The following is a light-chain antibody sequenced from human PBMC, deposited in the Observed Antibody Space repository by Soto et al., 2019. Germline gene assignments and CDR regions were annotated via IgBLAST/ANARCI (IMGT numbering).Light chain of an antibody. V-gene: IGLV2-11*01. J-gene: IGLJ1*01. CDR1: SSDVGTYDF. CDR3: CLYAVTFYV. CDR2: DVS. Sequence: QSALTQPRSVSGSPGQSVTISCTGTSSDVGTYDFVSWYQQHPGKAPRLMIFDVSERPSGVPDRFSGSKSGNTASLTISGLQAEDEADYYCCLYAVTFYVFGTGTKVIVL.